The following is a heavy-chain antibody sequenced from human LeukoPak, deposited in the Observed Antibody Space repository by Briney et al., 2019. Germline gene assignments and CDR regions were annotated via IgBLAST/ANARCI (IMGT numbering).Heavy chain of an antibody. V-gene: IGHV4-59*08. J-gene: IGHJ6*02. CDR2: ISYSGSS. D-gene: IGHD3-16*01. CDR3: ARQGDYYYGMDV. Sequence: SETLSLTCTVSVDSISSYYWNWVRQPPGKGLEWIGYISYSGSSNYNPSLKSRVTISLDTSQNLFSLKLASVTAADTAVYYCARQGDYYYGMDVWGQGTTVTVSS. CDR1: VDSISSYY.